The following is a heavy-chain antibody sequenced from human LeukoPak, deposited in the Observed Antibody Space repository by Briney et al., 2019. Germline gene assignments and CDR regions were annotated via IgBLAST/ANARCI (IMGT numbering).Heavy chain of an antibody. D-gene: IGHD3-22*01. J-gene: IGHJ5*02. V-gene: IGHV3-48*02. Sequence: GGSLRLSCAASGFTFSSCSMNWVRQAPGKGLEWVSYISSSSSTIYYADSVKGRFTISRDNAKNSLYLQMNSLTDEDTAVYYCAGTFYYDSSTYPNWFDPWGQGTLVTVSS. CDR1: GFTFSSCS. CDR3: AGTFYYDSSTYPNWFDP. CDR2: ISSSSSTI.